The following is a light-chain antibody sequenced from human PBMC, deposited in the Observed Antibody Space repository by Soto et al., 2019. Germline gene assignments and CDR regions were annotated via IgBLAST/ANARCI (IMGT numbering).Light chain of an antibody. V-gene: IGKV3-20*01. CDR3: QLYGDSGIT. CDR2: GAS. J-gene: IGKJ4*01. CDR1: QSVSRNF. Sequence: EIVLTQSPGTLSFSPGERATLSCRASQSVSRNFIAWYQQKPGQPPRLLIYGASTRATGSPDRFSGSGSGTDFTLTINRLEPEDFAAYHCQLYGDSGITFGGGTKVEIK.